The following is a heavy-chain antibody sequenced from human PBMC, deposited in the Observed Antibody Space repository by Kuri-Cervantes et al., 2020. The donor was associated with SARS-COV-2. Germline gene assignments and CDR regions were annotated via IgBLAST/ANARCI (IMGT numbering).Heavy chain of an antibody. CDR3: ASQGVGAHRGQDY. Sequence: SETLSLTCTVSGGSISSGGYYWSWIRQPPGKGLEWIGYIYHSGSTYYNPSLKSRVTISVDTSKNQFSLKLSSVTAADTAVYYCASQGVGAHRGQDYWGQGTLVTVSS. J-gene: IGHJ4*02. CDR2: IYHSGST. CDR1: GGSISSGGYY. D-gene: IGHD1-26*01. V-gene: IGHV4-30-2*01.